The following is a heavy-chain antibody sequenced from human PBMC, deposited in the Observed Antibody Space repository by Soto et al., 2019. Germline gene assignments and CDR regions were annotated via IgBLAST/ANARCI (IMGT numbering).Heavy chain of an antibody. Sequence: QVQLQEWGPGLVKPSETLSLTCTVSGGSINSYYWSWIRQPPGKGLEWIGYIYYTGSTNYNPSLQSRITISVDTSKNQFSLKLRSATAADTAVYFCASGPIYGPFDYWGQGTLVTVSS. J-gene: IGHJ4*02. V-gene: IGHV4-59*01. CDR3: ASGPIYGPFDY. CDR1: GGSINSYY. CDR2: IYYTGST. D-gene: IGHD3-9*01.